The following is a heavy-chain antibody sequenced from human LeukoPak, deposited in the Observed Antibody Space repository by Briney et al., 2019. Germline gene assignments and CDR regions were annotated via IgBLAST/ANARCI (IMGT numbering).Heavy chain of an antibody. D-gene: IGHD3-16*02. CDR1: GFSLSTSGVG. J-gene: IGHJ5*02. V-gene: IGHV2-5*02. Sequence: ESGPTLVNPTQTLTLTCTFSGFSLSTSGVGVGWIRQPPGKALEWLALIYWDDDKRYSPSLKSRLTITKDTSKNQVVLTMTNMDPVDTATYYCAHSFHYDYVWGSYRFLNWFDPWGQGTLVTVSS. CDR2: IYWDDDK. CDR3: AHSFHYDYVWGSYRFLNWFDP.